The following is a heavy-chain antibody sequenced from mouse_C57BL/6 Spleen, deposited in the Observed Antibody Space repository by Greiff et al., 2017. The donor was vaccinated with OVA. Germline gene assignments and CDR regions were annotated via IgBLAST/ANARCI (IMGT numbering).Heavy chain of an antibody. Sequence: VQLQQSGAELVRPGSSVKLSCKASGYTFTSYWMDWVKQRPGQGLEWIGNIYPSDSETQYNQKFKDKATLTVDKSSSTAYMQLSSLTSEDSAVYYCARGYYGSSYWFAYWGQGTLVTVSA. V-gene: IGHV1-61*01. D-gene: IGHD1-1*01. CDR2: IYPSDSET. CDR1: GYTFTSYW. J-gene: IGHJ3*01. CDR3: ARGYYGSSYWFAY.